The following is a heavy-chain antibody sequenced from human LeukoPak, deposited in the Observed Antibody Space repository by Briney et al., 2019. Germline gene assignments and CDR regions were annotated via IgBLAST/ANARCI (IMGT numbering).Heavy chain of an antibody. J-gene: IGHJ5*02. CDR3: ARSYGSGSYYTNWFHP. CDR2: SYPGDSDT. Sequence: GESLKISCKGSGYSVTSYGIGWVRHMPGKGLEWVGSSYPGDSDTRYSPSFQGQVTISADKSISTGYLQWSSLKASDTAMYYCARSYGSGSYYTNWFHPWGQGTLVTVSS. CDR1: GYSVTSYG. V-gene: IGHV5-51*01. D-gene: IGHD3-10*01.